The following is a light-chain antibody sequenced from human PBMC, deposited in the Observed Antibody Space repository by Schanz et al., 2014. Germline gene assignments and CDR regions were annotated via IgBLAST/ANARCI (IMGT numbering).Light chain of an antibody. J-gene: IGLJ3*02. V-gene: IGLV6-57*01. CDR1: SGSIASNY. CDR3: CSYAGYWV. CDR2: EYK. Sequence: NFMLTQPHSVSESPGKTVTISCTRSSGSIASNYVQWYQQRPGSSPTTVIYEYKQRASGVPDRFSGSKSGNTASLTISGLQAEDEADYYCCSYAGYWVFGGGTKLTVL.